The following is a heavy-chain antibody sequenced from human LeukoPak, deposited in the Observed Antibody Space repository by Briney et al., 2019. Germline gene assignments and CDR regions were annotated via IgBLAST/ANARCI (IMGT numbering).Heavy chain of an antibody. Sequence: GESLKISCETSGYSFTTYWIGWVRQMPGTGLEWVGAIYPDDSDSRYSPSFQGQVVISADRSIRTAYLQWNSLKTPDTAMYYCVRQRGSSGTINHFDPWGQGTLVTVSS. CDR1: GYSFTTYW. CDR2: IYPDDSDS. J-gene: IGHJ5*02. CDR3: VRQRGSSGTINHFDP. D-gene: IGHD3-10*01. V-gene: IGHV5-51*01.